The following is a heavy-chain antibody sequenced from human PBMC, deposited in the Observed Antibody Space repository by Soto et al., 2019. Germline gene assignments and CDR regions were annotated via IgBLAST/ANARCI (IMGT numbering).Heavy chain of an antibody. CDR2: IYYSGST. D-gene: IGHD6-19*01. J-gene: IGHJ5*02. Sequence: SETLPLTCTVSGGSISSSSYYWGWIRQPPGKGLEWIGSIYYSGSTYYNPSLKSRVTISVDTSKNQFSLKLSSVTAADTAVYYCARLTVAVAGTIWFDPWGQGTLVTVSS. CDR3: ARLTVAVAGTIWFDP. V-gene: IGHV4-39*01. CDR1: GGSISSSSYY.